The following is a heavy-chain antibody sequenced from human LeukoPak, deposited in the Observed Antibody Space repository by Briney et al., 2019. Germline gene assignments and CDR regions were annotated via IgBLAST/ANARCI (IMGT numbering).Heavy chain of an antibody. CDR3: ARRPINCIITNCYVDY. J-gene: IGHJ4*02. D-gene: IGHD2-2*01. CDR1: VYTFTNFY. V-gene: IGHV1-2*02. CDR2: MNPNSGDT. Sequence: ASVKVSCKASVYTFTNFYIHWVRQAPGQGLEWMGWMNPNSGDTSYAREFHDRVTMTRDTSLSTAYMELSRLRSDDTAVYFCARRPINCIITNCYVDYWGQGTLVTVSS.